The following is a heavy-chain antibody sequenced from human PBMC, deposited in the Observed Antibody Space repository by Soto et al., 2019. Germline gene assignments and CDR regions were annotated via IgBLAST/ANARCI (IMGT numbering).Heavy chain of an antibody. CDR3: ARLGGYYQAFDS. V-gene: IGHV4-59*08. D-gene: IGHD3-22*01. Sequence: SETLSLTCTVSGGSIRDYYWGWIRQSPGKGLEWIGYIYYTGTTKYNPSLKSRVTISVDSSKNQFSLKLDSVTAADTAVYYCARLGGYYQAFDSWGQGTLVTV. CDR1: GGSIRDYY. CDR2: IYYTGTT. J-gene: IGHJ4*02.